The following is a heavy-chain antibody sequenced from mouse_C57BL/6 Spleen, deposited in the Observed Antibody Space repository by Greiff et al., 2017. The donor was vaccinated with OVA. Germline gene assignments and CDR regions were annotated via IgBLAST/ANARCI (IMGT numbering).Heavy chain of an antibody. Sequence: LVESGAELVKPGASVKLSCTASGFNIKDYYMHWVKQRTEQGLEWIGRIDPEDGETKYAPKFQGQATITADTSSNTAYLQLSSLTSEDTAVYYCAPIYYGNPWFAYWGQGTLVTVSA. CDR3: APIYYGNPWFAY. J-gene: IGHJ3*01. CDR1: GFNIKDYY. CDR2: IDPEDGET. V-gene: IGHV14-2*01. D-gene: IGHD2-1*01.